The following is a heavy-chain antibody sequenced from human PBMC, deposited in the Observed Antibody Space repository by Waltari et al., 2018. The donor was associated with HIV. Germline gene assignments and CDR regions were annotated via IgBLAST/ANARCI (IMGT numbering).Heavy chain of an antibody. V-gene: IGHV3-49*03. J-gene: IGHJ4*02. Sequence: EVHLVESGGGLVQPGRSLRLSCKASGFNFGAYAVIWFRQAPGKGLEWVGFIRSKPYGGTREYAASVKGRFTISRDDSKNIAFLQMDSLKIEDTAVYYCARGVNLRCTGDCYSAYWGQGTLVTVSS. CDR2: IRSKPYGGTR. CDR3: ARGVNLRCTGDCYSAY. D-gene: IGHD2-21*02. CDR1: GFNFGAYA.